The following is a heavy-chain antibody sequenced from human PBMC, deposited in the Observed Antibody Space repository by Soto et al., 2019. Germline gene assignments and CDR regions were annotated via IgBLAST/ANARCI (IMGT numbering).Heavy chain of an antibody. CDR1: GFTFSSYA. Sequence: SLRLSCAASGFTFSSYAMHWVRQAPGKGLEWVAVISYDGSNKYYADSVKGRFTISRDNSKNTLYLQMNSLRAEDTAVYYCARSDGLDYWGQGTLVTVSS. V-gene: IGHV3-30-3*01. CDR3: ARSDGLDY. J-gene: IGHJ4*02. CDR2: ISYDGSNK.